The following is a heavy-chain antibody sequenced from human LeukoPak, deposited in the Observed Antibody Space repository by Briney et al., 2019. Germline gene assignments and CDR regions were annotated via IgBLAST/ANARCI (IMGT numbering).Heavy chain of an antibody. CDR1: GFTFSSYD. Sequence: QPGGSLRLSCAASGFTFSSYDMNWVRQAPGKGLEWVPYISSSGSTIYYADFVRGRFTISRDSAKNSLYLQMNSLRAEDTAVYYCARSVSSRHWGQGTLVTVSS. J-gene: IGHJ4*02. CDR3: ARSVSSRH. CDR2: ISSSGSTI. V-gene: IGHV3-48*03. D-gene: IGHD5/OR15-5a*01.